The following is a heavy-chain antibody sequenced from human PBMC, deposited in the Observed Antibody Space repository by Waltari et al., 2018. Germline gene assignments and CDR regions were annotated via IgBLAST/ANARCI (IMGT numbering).Heavy chain of an antibody. CDR2: IYYSGRT. J-gene: IGHJ5*02. Sequence: QLQLQESGPGLVKPSETLSLTCTVSGGSISSSSYYWGWIRQPPGKGLEWIGSIYYSGRTYTNPSLKSRFTISVDTSKNQFSLKLSSVTAADTAVYYCARDRWELLRENWFDPWGQGTLVTVSS. CDR3: ARDRWELLRENWFDP. D-gene: IGHD1-26*01. V-gene: IGHV4-39*07. CDR1: GGSISSSSYY.